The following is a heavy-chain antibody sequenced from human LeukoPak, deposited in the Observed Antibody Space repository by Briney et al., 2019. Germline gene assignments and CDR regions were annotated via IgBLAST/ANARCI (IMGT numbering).Heavy chain of an antibody. Sequence: GGSLRLSCAASGFTFSSYWMHWVRQAPGKGLVWVSRINSGGSSTSYTDSVKGRFTISRDNAKNTLYLQLNSLRAEDTAVYYCARGYSGSSVVVDYWGQGTLVTVSS. CDR2: INSGGSST. D-gene: IGHD5-12*01. J-gene: IGHJ4*02. V-gene: IGHV3-74*01. CDR1: GFTFSSYW. CDR3: ARGYSGSSVVVDY.